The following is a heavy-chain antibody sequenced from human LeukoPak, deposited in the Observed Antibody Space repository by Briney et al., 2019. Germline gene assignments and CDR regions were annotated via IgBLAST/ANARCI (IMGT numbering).Heavy chain of an antibody. V-gene: IGHV3-20*04. CDR3: VRMAFXXXGYNXXYS. D-gene: IGHD5-24*01. CDR2: INWNGGST. J-gene: IGHJ4*02. CDR1: GFTFDDYG. Sequence: GGSLRLSCAASGFTFDDYGMSWVRQVPGKGLEWVSGINWNGGSTGYADSVRGRFAISRDNAKNSLFLQMNSLRAEDTALYYCVRMAFXXXGYNXXYSWXQGTLVTVSS.